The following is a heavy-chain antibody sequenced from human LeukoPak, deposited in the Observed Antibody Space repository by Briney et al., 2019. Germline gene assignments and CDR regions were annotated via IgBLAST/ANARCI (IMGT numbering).Heavy chain of an antibody. Sequence: ASVKVSCKASGGTFSSYAISWVRQAPGQGLEWMGGIIPIFGTANYAQKFQGRVTITADESTSTAYMELSSLRSEDTAVYYCATSQDYYSSGYYLGPPDYWGQGTLVTVSS. CDR3: ATSQDYYSSGYYLGPPDY. CDR1: GGTFSSYA. D-gene: IGHD3-22*01. J-gene: IGHJ4*02. CDR2: IIPIFGTA. V-gene: IGHV1-69*13.